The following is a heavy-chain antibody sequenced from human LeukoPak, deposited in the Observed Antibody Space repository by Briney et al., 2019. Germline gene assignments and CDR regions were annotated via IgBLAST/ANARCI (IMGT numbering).Heavy chain of an antibody. J-gene: IGHJ3*02. D-gene: IGHD3-16*02. V-gene: IGHV3-30-3*01. CDR2: ISYDGSNK. Sequence: PGSSLTLPCAVSVFPFNSYAVHWVRQAPGKGRVWVGVISYDGSNKYYADSVKGRFTIFRDNSNNTLYLQMNSLRAEDTAVYYCSRGRGVIVLDAFDIWGQGTRVTVSS. CDR1: VFPFNSYA. CDR3: SRGRGVIVLDAFDI.